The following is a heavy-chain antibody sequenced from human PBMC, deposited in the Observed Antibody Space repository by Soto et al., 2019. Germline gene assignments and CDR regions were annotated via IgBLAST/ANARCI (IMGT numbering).Heavy chain of an antibody. Sequence: SETLSLTCDASGGSFTGYYWSWIRQPPGKGLEWIGEINHSGFTNYNPSLTGRVTISLDTSKSQFSLKLSSLTAADTAFYFCARGHGRFAHWGQGTLVTVS. CDR2: INHSGFT. J-gene: IGHJ4*02. CDR3: ARGHGRFAH. V-gene: IGHV4-34*01. CDR1: GGSFTGYY.